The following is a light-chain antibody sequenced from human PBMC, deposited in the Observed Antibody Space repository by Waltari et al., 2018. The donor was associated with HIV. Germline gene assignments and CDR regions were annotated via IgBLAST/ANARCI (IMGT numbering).Light chain of an antibody. CDR3: TSYISRSTPV. CDR1: SSDINS. CDR2: QVS. V-gene: IGLV2-14*01. J-gene: IGLJ3*02. Sequence: QSALTQPASVSGSPGQSITISCTGTSSDINSVSLYQHHPGKAPKVIMYQVSTRPSGVSHRCYGSKSGVTASLSISGVQAEAEADYFCTSYISRSTPVFGGGNNVTVL.